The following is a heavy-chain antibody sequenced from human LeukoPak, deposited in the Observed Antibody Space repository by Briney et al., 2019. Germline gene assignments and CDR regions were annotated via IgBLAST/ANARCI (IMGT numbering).Heavy chain of an antibody. CDR3: ARIADYSLNWYFDL. J-gene: IGHJ2*01. Sequence: GASVKVSCKASAYTFTGYYMHWVRQAPGQGLEWLGWISAYNGDTKYAQKVQGRVTMTTDTSTSTAYMDLRSLRSDDTAVYYCARIADYSLNWYFDLWGRGTLVTVSS. D-gene: IGHD4-11*01. CDR1: AYTFTGYY. V-gene: IGHV1-18*04. CDR2: ISAYNGDT.